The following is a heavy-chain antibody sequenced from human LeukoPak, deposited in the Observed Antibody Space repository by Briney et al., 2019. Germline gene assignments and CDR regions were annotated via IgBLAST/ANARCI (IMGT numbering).Heavy chain of an antibody. D-gene: IGHD2-15*01. V-gene: IGHV3-48*01. CDR3: AKSGRYCSGGSCLNWFDP. Sequence: PGGSLRLSCAASGFTFSSYSMNWARQAPGKGLEWVSYISYSSSTIYYADSVKGRFTISRDNGKNSLYLQMNSLRAEDTALYYCAKSGRYCSGGSCLNWFDPWGQGTLVTVSS. J-gene: IGHJ5*02. CDR1: GFTFSSYS. CDR2: ISYSSSTI.